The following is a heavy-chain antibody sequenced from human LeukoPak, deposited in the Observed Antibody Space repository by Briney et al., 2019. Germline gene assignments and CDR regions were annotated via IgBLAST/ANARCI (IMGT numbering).Heavy chain of an antibody. CDR2: ISSSSNYI. Sequence: PGGSLRLSCAASGFTFSSYSMNWVRQAPGKGLEWVSSISSSSNYIYYADSVKGRFTLSRDNAKNSLWLQMNSLRAEDTAVYYCAKDSSSWYRQNWFDPWGQGTLVTVSS. V-gene: IGHV3-21*04. J-gene: IGHJ5*02. CDR3: AKDSSSWYRQNWFDP. CDR1: GFTFSSYS. D-gene: IGHD6-13*01.